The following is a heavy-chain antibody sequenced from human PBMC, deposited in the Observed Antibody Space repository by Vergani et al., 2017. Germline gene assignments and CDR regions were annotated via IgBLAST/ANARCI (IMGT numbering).Heavy chain of an antibody. V-gene: IGHV3-7*03. J-gene: IGHJ4*02. D-gene: IGHD6-19*01. CDR1: GFTFSSYA. CDR3: ARETSGWTHYFAY. CDR2: IKQDGSEQ. Sequence: EVQLLESGGGLVQPGGSLRLSCAASGFTFSSYAMSWVRQAPGKGLEWVANIKQDGSEQYYVDSVKGRFTISRDNAKNSLYLQMNSLRAEDTAVYYCARETSGWTHYFAYWGQGTLVTVSS.